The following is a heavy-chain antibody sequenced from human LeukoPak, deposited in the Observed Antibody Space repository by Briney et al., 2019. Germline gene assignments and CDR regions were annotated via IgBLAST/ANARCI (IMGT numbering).Heavy chain of an antibody. CDR2: ISYTGST. D-gene: IGHD3-22*01. J-gene: IGHJ4*02. Sequence: PSETLSLTCSVSGASIRTSGGFYWSWIRQHPGEALEWIGSISYTGSTYYNPSLKSRVTISVDTSKNRFSLKLSSATAADTAVYYCARISQSSGGYYYWGQGTLVTVSS. CDR1: GASIRTSGGFY. V-gene: IGHV4-31*02. CDR3: ARISQSSGGYYY.